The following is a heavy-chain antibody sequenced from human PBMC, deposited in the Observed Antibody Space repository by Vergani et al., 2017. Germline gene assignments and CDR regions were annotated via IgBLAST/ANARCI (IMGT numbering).Heavy chain of an antibody. CDR3: ARDLRHYYDSSGYYGGDAFEI. J-gene: IGHJ3*02. CDR2: IIPIFGTA. Sequence: QVQLVQSGAEVKKPGSSVKVSCKASGGTFSSYAISWVRQAPGQGLEWMGGIIPIFGTANYAQKFQGRVTITADESTSTADMELSSLRSEDTAVYYCARDLRHYYDSSGYYGGDAFEIWGQGTMVTVSS. D-gene: IGHD3-22*01. V-gene: IGHV1-69*01. CDR1: GGTFSSYA.